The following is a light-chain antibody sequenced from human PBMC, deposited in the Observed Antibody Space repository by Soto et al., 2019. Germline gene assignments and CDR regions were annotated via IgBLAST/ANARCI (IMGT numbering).Light chain of an antibody. CDR1: SXDVGGYNY. V-gene: IGLV2-14*01. Sequence: QSVLTQPASVSGSPGQSITICCTGTSXDVGGYNYVSWYQQHPGKAPKLMIYAVSNRPSGVSNRFSGSKSGNTATLTISGLQAEDEADYYCCSYTVSGTYVFRTGTKVTVL. J-gene: IGLJ1*01. CDR3: CSYTVSGTYV. CDR2: AVS.